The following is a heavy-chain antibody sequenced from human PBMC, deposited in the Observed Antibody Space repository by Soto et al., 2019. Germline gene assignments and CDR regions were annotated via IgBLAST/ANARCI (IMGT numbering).Heavy chain of an antibody. Sequence: QVQLVESGGGVVQPGRSLRLSCAASGFTFSSYAMHWVRQAPGKGLEWVAVISYDGSNKYYADSVKGRFPISRDNSKNTLYLQMNSLRAEDTAVYYCARDHVVVAATFRASYYGMDVWGQGTTVTVSS. CDR1: GFTFSSYA. V-gene: IGHV3-30-3*01. CDR2: ISYDGSNK. CDR3: ARDHVVVAATFRASYYGMDV. J-gene: IGHJ6*02. D-gene: IGHD2-15*01.